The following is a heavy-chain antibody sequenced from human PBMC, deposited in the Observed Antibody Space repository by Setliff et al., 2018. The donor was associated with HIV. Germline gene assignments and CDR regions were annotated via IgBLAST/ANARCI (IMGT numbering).Heavy chain of an antibody. CDR1: GGSISSYY. CDR2: IYTSGST. D-gene: IGHD3-10*02. V-gene: IGHV4-4*08. Sequence: LSLTCTVSGGSISSYYWSWIRQPPGKGLEWIGYIYTSGSTNYNPSLKSRVTISVDTSKNQFSLKLSSVTAADTAVYYCARGHMLITYYYYYYMDVWGKGTTVTVSS. CDR3: ARGHMLITYYYYYYMDV. J-gene: IGHJ6*03.